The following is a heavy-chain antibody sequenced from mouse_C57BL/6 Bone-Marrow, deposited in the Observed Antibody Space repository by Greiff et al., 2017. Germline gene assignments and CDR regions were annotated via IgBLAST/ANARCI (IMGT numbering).Heavy chain of an antibody. CDR2: IAPNSGGT. Sequence: VQLQQPGAELVKPGASVKLSCKASGYTFTSYWMHWVKQRPGRGLEWIGRIAPNSGGTKYNEKFKRKATLTVDKPSSTAYMQLSSLTSEDSAVYYCARLRRRVYYYARDYWGQGTSVTVSS. CDR1: GYTFTSYW. J-gene: IGHJ4*01. V-gene: IGHV1-72*01. D-gene: IGHD2-12*01. CDR3: ARLRRRVYYYARDY.